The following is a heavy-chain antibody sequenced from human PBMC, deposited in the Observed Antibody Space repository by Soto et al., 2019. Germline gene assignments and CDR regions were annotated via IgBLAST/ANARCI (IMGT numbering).Heavy chain of an antibody. Sequence: QVQLQLWGAGLLKPSETLSLTCAVHGGYFSGYYWSWIRQSPGKGLEWIGEIDQSGSTNSNPSLKSRVTISVDASKKQFFLKLKSVTAADTAVYYCARNDYGDYRPVYWGQGSLVTVSS. CDR2: IDQSGST. CDR3: ARNDYGDYRPVY. J-gene: IGHJ4*02. D-gene: IGHD4-17*01. CDR1: GGYFSGYY. V-gene: IGHV4-34*01.